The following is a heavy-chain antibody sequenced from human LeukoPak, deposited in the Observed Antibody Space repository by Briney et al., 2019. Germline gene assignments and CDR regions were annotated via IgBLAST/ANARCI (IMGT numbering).Heavy chain of an antibody. D-gene: IGHD4-17*01. CDR1: GYTFTSYY. Sequence: ASVKVSCKASGYTFTSYYMHWVRQAPGQGLEWMGIINPSGGSTSYAQKFQGRVTITADKSTSTAYMELSSLRSEDTAVYYCARDDYGDYGPSPYWGQGTLVTVSS. CDR2: INPSGGST. V-gene: IGHV1-46*01. CDR3: ARDDYGDYGPSPY. J-gene: IGHJ4*02.